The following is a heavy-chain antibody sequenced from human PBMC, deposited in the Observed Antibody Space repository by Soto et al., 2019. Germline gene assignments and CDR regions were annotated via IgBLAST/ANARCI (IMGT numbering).Heavy chain of an antibody. Sequence: PSETLSLTCFVSGSSISPYYWTWIRQSPGKGLEWIGNIYYSGSTNYNPSLKSRVTISVDTSKKQFSLKLTSVTAADTAVYYCSRVGGYYGDYPNFDYWGQGTRVTVS. D-gene: IGHD4-17*01. V-gene: IGHV4-59*01. CDR2: IYYSGST. CDR3: SRVGGYYGDYPNFDY. CDR1: GSSISPYY. J-gene: IGHJ4*02.